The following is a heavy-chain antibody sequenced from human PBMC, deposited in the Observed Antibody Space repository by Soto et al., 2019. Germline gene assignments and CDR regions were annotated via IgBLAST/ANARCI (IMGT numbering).Heavy chain of an antibody. J-gene: IGHJ4*02. CDR2: IYYSGST. CDR1: GGSISSYY. D-gene: IGHD3-3*01. CDR3: ARGPRFLEWRQFDY. Sequence: SETLSLTCTVSGGSISSYYWSWIRQPPGKGLEWIGYIYYSGSTNYNPSLKSRVTISVDTSKNQFSLKLSSVTAADTAVYYCARGPRFLEWRQFDYWGQGTLVTVSS. V-gene: IGHV4-59*01.